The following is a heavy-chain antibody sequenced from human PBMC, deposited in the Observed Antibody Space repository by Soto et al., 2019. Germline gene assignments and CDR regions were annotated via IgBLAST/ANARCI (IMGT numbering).Heavy chain of an antibody. J-gene: IGHJ6*02. Sequence: QVQLYESGPALVKPSGTLSLTCTVSGDSISSENWWSWVRQAPGKGLEWIGEIYQSGATHYTPSLKSRVTISLDKSKNQFSLKLHSVTAADTAVYYCARDAGASRYYGMDVWGQGTTVTVSS. CDR2: IYQSGAT. D-gene: IGHD2-8*02. CDR3: ARDAGASRYYGMDV. V-gene: IGHV4-4*02. CDR1: GDSISSENW.